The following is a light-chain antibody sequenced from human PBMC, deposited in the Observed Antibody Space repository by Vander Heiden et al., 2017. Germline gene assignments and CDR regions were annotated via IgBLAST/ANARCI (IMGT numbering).Light chain of an antibody. CDR1: SSNIGSNY. CDR3: AAWDDSLSGVV. Sequence: QSVLTQPPSASGTPGQRVTISCSGSSSNIGSNYVSWYQQLPGTAPKRLIYRNNQRPAGVPDRFSGSKSGTSASLAIRGLRSEDEAHYYCAAWDDSLSGVVFGGGTKLTVL. V-gene: IGLV1-47*01. J-gene: IGLJ3*02. CDR2: RNN.